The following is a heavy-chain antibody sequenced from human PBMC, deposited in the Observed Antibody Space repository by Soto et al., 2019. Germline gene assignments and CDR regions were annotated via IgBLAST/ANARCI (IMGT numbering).Heavy chain of an antibody. CDR3: ARVLPNYFDY. Sequence: QVQLQESGPGLVKPSETLSLTCTVSGGSVSSGSYYWSWIRQPPGKGLEWIGYIYYSGSTNYNPSLKXXVXIXXDTSKNQFSLKLSSVTAADTAVYYCARVLPNYFDYWGQGTLVTVSS. CDR2: IYYSGST. CDR1: GGSVSSGSYY. J-gene: IGHJ4*02. V-gene: IGHV4-61*01.